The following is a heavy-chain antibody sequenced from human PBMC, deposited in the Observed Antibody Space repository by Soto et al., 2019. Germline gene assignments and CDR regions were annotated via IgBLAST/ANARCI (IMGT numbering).Heavy chain of an antibody. CDR2: IYYSGCT. D-gene: IGHD3-10*01. Sequence: SLTCTVSGGSISSSDYYWSWIRQPPGKGLEWIGYIYYSGCTYYNLSLKSRVTISVDTSKNQFSLKVSSVTVADTAVYYCARVAHGGHDAFDIWGQGTMVTLAS. CDR3: ARVAHGGHDAFDI. CDR1: GGSISSSDYY. J-gene: IGHJ3*02. V-gene: IGHV4-30-4*01.